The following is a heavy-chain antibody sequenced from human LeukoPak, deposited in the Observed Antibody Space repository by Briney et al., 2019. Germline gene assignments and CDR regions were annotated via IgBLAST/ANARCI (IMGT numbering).Heavy chain of an antibody. CDR1: GFTFSSYG. Sequence: GGSLRLSCAASGFTFSSYGMHWVRQAPGKGLEWVAVISYDGSNKYYADSVKGRFTISRDNSKNTLYLQMNSLRAEDAAVYYCTRITMVRGENYFDYWGQGTLVTVSS. V-gene: IGHV3-30*03. CDR2: ISYDGSNK. CDR3: TRITMVRGENYFDY. J-gene: IGHJ4*02. D-gene: IGHD3-10*01.